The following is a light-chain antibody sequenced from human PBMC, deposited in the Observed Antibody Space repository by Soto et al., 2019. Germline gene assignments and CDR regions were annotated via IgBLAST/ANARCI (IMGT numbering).Light chain of an antibody. V-gene: IGKV1-9*01. CDR2: AAS. CDR3: QQLNSYPLT. CDR1: QDISDY. Sequence: DIQLTQSPSFMYASVGDRVTITCRASQDISDYLAWYQQRPGKAPKLLIYAASTLQSGVPSRFSGSGSGTEFTLTISSLQPEDFATYSCQQLNSYPLTFGGGTKVDIK. J-gene: IGKJ4*01.